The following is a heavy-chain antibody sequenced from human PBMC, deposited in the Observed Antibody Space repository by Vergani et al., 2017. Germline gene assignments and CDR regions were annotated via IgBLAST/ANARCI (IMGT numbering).Heavy chain of an antibody. Sequence: QVQLVQSGAEVKKPGSSVKVSCKASGGTFSSSAISWVRQAPGQGLEWMGRIIPIFGTANYAQKFQGRVTITADESTSTAYMERSSLRSEDTAVYYCERLGGAYCGGDCSSNWFDPWGQGTLVTVSS. CDR2: IIPIFGTA. V-gene: IGHV1-69*18. CDR1: GGTFSSSA. J-gene: IGHJ5*02. D-gene: IGHD2-21*02. CDR3: ERLGGAYCGGDCSSNWFDP.